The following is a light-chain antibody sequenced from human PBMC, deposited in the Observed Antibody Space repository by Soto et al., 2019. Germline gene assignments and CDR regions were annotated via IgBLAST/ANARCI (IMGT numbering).Light chain of an antibody. CDR2: DAS. CDR1: QSVSSY. Sequence: EIVLTQSPATLSLSPGERATLSCRASQSVSSYLAWYQQKPGQAPSLLIYDASNRATGIPARFSGSGSGTDLTPAISSLEPEDFAVYYCQQRSNWPPRTFGQGTKVEIK. V-gene: IGKV3-11*01. J-gene: IGKJ1*01. CDR3: QQRSNWPPRT.